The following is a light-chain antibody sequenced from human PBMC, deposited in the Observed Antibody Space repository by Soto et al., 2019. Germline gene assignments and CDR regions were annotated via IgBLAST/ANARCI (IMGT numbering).Light chain of an antibody. J-gene: IGLJ2*01. CDR2: DVS. Sequence: QSALTQPASVSGSPGQSITISCTGTSSDVGTYNYVSWYQQHPGKAPKLMIFDVSSRPSGVSNRFSGSKSGNTASLTISGLQAEDDADYYFSSYTTSSTVVFGGGTKLTVL. CDR3: SSYTTSSTVV. CDR1: SSDVGTYNY. V-gene: IGLV2-14*03.